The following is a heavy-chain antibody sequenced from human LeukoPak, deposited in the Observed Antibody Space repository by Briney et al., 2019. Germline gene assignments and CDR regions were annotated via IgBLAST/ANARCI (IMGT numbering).Heavy chain of an antibody. Sequence: GESLKISCKGSGYSFTSYWIGWVRQMPGKGLEWMGIIYPGDSDTRYSPSFQGQVTISADKSISTAYLQWSSLKASDTAMYYCARRPIVVVPPHNYYYMDVWGKGTTVTVSS. D-gene: IGHD2-2*01. V-gene: IGHV5-51*01. CDR1: GYSFTSYW. CDR2: IYPGDSDT. CDR3: ARRPIVVVPPHNYYYMDV. J-gene: IGHJ6*03.